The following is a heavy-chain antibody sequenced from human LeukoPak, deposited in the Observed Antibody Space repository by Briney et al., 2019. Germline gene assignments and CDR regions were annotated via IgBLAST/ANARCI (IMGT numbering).Heavy chain of an antibody. V-gene: IGHV4-38-2*02. Sequence: SETLSLTCTVSGYSISTGYYWDWIRQPPGKGLEWIGTFYHGGSTYYNPSLKSRVTISVDTSKSQFSLKLSSVTAADTAVYYCARAPIWFGELLAYYFDYWGQGTLVTVSS. CDR1: GYSISTGYY. J-gene: IGHJ4*02. CDR3: ARAPIWFGELLAYYFDY. D-gene: IGHD3-10*01. CDR2: FYHGGST.